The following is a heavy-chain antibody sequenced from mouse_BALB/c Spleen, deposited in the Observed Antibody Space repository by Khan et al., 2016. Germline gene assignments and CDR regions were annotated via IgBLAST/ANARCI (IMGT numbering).Heavy chain of an antibody. CDR2: INPGSGGT. Sequence: QVQLQQSGAELVRPGTSVKVSCKASGYAFTNYLIEWVKQRPGQGLEWIGVINPGSGGTNYNEKFKGKATLTADKSSSTAYMQLSSLTSDDSAVDFCARYDGYYYAMDYWGQGTSVTVSS. D-gene: IGHD2-3*01. V-gene: IGHV1-54*01. CDR1: GYAFTNYL. J-gene: IGHJ4*01. CDR3: ARYDGYYYAMDY.